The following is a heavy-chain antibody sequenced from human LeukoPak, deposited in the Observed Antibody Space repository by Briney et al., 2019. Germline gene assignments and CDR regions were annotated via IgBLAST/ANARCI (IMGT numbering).Heavy chain of an antibody. CDR3: ARDLYYDSSGYSDY. CDR1: GYTFSDYY. J-gene: IGHJ4*02. CDR2: INPNSGDT. V-gene: IGHV1-2*02. Sequence: ASVKVSCKTSGYTFSDYYIHWIRQAPGQGLEWVGWINPNSGDTDYAQKFQGRVTVTRDTSISTAYMELGRLRSDDTAVYYCARDLYYDSSGYSDYWGQGTLVTVSS. D-gene: IGHD3-22*01.